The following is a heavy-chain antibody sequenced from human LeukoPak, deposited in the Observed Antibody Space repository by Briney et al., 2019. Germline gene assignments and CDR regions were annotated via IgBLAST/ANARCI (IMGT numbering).Heavy chain of an antibody. D-gene: IGHD3-3*01. Sequence: GGSLRLSXAASEFTFSSYWMHWVRQAPGKGLVWVSRIDSDGISTSYADSVKGRFTISRDNAKNTLYLQMNTLRAEDTAVYYCARGFTIFGVVNDAFDIWGQGTMVTVSS. J-gene: IGHJ3*02. V-gene: IGHV3-74*01. CDR1: EFTFSSYW. CDR3: ARGFTIFGVVNDAFDI. CDR2: IDSDGIST.